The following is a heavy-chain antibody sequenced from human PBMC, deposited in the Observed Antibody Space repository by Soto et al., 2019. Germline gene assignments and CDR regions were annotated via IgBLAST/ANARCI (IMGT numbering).Heavy chain of an antibody. CDR3: ARTFYCSGGSCQNWFDP. J-gene: IGHJ5*02. CDR2: INHSGST. Sequence: SETLSLTCAVYGGSFSGYYWSWTRQPPGKGLEWIGEINHSGSTNYNPSLKSRVTISVDTSKNQFSLKLSSVTAADTAVYYCARTFYCSGGSCQNWFDPWGQGTLVTVSS. CDR1: GGSFSGYY. D-gene: IGHD2-15*01. V-gene: IGHV4-34*01.